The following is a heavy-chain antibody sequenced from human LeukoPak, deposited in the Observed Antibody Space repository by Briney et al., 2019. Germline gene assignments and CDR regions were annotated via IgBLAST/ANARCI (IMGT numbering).Heavy chain of an antibody. CDR3: ARVVDTANWYFDL. CDR1: GGTFSSYA. J-gene: IGHJ2*01. D-gene: IGHD5-18*01. Sequence: ASVKVSCKASGGTFSSYAISWVRQAPGQGLEWMGIINPSGGSTSYAQKFQGRVTMTRDTSTSTVYMELSSLRSEDTAVYYCARVVDTANWYFDLWGRGTLVTVSS. CDR2: INPSGGST. V-gene: IGHV1-46*01.